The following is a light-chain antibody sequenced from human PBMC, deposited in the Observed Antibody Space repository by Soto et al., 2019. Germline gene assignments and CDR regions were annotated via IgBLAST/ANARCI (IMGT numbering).Light chain of an antibody. CDR1: QGIQND. J-gene: IGKJ1*01. V-gene: IGKV1-6*01. Sequence: AIQMTQSPSSLSASVGDRVTITCRASQGIQNDLGWYQQKPGRAPKLLIFAASTLQGGVPSRFSGSGSGTDFTLTITSLQPEDFATYYCLQDYDYPWTFGQGTKVEIK. CDR2: AAS. CDR3: LQDYDYPWT.